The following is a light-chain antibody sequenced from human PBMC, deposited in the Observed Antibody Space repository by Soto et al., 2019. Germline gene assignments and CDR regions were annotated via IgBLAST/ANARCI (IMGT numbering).Light chain of an antibody. Sequence: EIVMTQSPATLSVSPGERATLSCRASQSVSSNLAWYQQKPGQAPRLLIYGASTRATGIPARFSGSGSGTEFTLTISSLQSEDFAVYDCQQYNNWPRTFGRGTKVDIK. V-gene: IGKV3-15*01. CDR1: QSVSSN. CDR3: QQYNNWPRT. CDR2: GAS. J-gene: IGKJ3*01.